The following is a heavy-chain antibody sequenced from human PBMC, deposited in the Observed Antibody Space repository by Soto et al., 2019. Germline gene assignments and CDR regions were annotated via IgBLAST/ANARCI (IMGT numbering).Heavy chain of an antibody. J-gene: IGHJ5*01. CDR3: ARGRYCLTGRCFPNWFDS. D-gene: IGHD7-27*01. V-gene: IGHV4-30-4*01. Sequence: SETLSLTCSVSGDSISNLDYFWAWIRQPPGQALEYIGYIYKSATTYYNPSFESRVAISVDTSKSQFSLNVTSVTAAYTAVYFCARGRYCLTGRCFPNWFDSWGQGALVTVSS. CDR1: GDSISNLDYF. CDR2: IYKSATT.